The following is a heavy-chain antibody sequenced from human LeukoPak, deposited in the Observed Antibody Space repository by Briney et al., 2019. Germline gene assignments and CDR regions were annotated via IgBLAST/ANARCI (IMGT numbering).Heavy chain of an antibody. D-gene: IGHD3-10*01. CDR3: ARGAVGRVRGVIAFDI. J-gene: IGHJ3*02. CDR2: IISSSSDI. CDR1: GFPFSSYN. Sequence: GGSLRLSCAASGFPFSSYNMNWVRQAPGKGLEWVSSIISSSSDIYYADSVKGRFTISRDNAKNSLYLQMNSLRAEDTAVYYCARGAVGRVRGVIAFDIWGQGTMVTVSS. V-gene: IGHV3-21*01.